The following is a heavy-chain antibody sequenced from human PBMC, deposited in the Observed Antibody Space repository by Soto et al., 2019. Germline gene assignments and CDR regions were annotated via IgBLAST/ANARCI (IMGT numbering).Heavy chain of an antibody. J-gene: IGHJ6*02. CDR3: ARGKCSSQRGGLDV. V-gene: IGHV5-51*01. CDR2: IYPDDSDT. D-gene: IGHD2-15*01. CDR1: GFNLPTFW. Sequence: AESLKSSCKHSGFNLPTFWRAWVRQVPGKGLEWMGTIYPDDSDTRYSPSFRGQVTISADKSIQTAYLQCGSLKASDSAFYYCARGKCSSQRGGLDVWAQGTPV.